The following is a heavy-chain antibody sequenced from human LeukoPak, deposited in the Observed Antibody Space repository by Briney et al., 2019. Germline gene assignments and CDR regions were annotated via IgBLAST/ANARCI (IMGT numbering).Heavy chain of an antibody. J-gene: IGHJ3*02. CDR3: ARERNDYVWGSYRYTLGNAFDI. Sequence: SETLSLTCTVSGGSISSSSYYWGWIRQPPGKGLEWIGSIYYSGSTYYNPSLKSRVTISVDTSKNQFSLKLSSVTAADTAVYYCARERNDYVWGSYRYTLGNAFDIWGQGTMVTVSS. V-gene: IGHV4-39*07. CDR2: IYYSGST. D-gene: IGHD3-16*02. CDR1: GGSISSSSYY.